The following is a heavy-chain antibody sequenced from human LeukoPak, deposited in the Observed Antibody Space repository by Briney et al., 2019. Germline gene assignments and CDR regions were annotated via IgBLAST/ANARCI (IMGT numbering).Heavy chain of an antibody. CDR2: IGYDGSNK. D-gene: IGHD6-13*01. V-gene: IGHV3-30*03. J-gene: IGHJ4*02. Sequence: GGSLRLSCAASGFTFSTYDMHWVRQAPGKGPEWVAVIGYDGSNKYYADSVNGRFTISRDNSKNTLYLQMNSPRAEDTAVYYCASQTKYSSSWYFDYWGQGTLVTVPS. CDR3: ASQTKYSSSWYFDY. CDR1: GFTFSTYD.